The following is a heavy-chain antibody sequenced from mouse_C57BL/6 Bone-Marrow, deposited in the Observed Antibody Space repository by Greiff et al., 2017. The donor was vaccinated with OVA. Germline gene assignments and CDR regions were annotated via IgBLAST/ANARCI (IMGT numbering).Heavy chain of an antibody. CDR2: INYDGSST. D-gene: IGHD1-1*01. Sequence: EVKLMESEGGLVQPGSSMKLSCTASGFTFSDYYMAWVRQVPEKGLEWVANINYDGSSTYYLDSLKSRFIISRDNAKNILYLQMSSLKSEDTATYYCARGDDGSSYPYFDYWGQGTTLTVSS. CDR3: ARGDDGSSYPYFDY. CDR1: GFTFSDYY. V-gene: IGHV5-16*01. J-gene: IGHJ2*01.